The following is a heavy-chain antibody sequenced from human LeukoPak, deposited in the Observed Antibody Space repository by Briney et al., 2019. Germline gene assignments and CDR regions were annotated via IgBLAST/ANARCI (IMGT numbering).Heavy chain of an antibody. CDR3: ARTYSFKWFNP. J-gene: IGHJ5*02. CDR1: GYTFTSYG. V-gene: IGHV1-18*01. Sequence: ASVTVSCKASGYTFTSYGISWVRQAPGKGLEWMGWISAYNGNTNYAQKLQGRVTMTTDTSTSTAYMELRSLRSDDTAVYYCARTYSFKWFNPWGQGTLVTVSS. D-gene: IGHD6-13*01. CDR2: ISAYNGNT.